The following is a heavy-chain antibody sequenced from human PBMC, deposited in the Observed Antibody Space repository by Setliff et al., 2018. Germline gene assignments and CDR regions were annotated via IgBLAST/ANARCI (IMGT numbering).Heavy chain of an antibody. CDR1: GFTFSSYA. CDR3: AKLERGYSYDDAFDI. V-gene: IGHV3-23*01. Sequence: GGSLRLSCAASGFTFSSYAITWVRQAPGKGLEWVSMISGSGDTANYADSVKGRFTISRDNAKNSLYLQMNSLRAEDTALYYCAKLERGYSYDDAFDIWGQGTMVTVSS. D-gene: IGHD5-18*01. CDR2: ISGSGDTA. J-gene: IGHJ3*02.